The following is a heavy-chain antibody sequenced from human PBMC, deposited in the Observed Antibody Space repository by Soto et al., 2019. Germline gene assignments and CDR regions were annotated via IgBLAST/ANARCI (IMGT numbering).Heavy chain of an antibody. CDR3: ARLRGSSIAALNYCYGMDV. CDR2: IYPGDSDT. CDR1: GYSFTSYW. Sequence: GESLKISCKGSGYSFTSYWIGWVRQMPGKGLEWMGIIYPGDSDTRYSPSFQGQVTISADKSISTAYLQWSSLKASDTAMYYCARLRGSSIAALNYCYGMDVWGQGTTVTVSS. J-gene: IGHJ6*02. D-gene: IGHD6-6*01. V-gene: IGHV5-51*01.